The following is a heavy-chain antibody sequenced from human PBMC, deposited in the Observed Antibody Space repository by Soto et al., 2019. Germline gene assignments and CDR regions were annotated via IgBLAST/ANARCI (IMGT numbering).Heavy chain of an antibody. CDR1: GFTVGSYA. CDR3: TNRKLPTRPWGPAFDV. J-gene: IGHJ3*01. V-gene: IGHV3-23*01. D-gene: IGHD6-6*01. Sequence: GGSLRLSCAASGFTVGSYAMSWVRQAPGKGLEWVSAISSSGGSAFYPDSVRGRFTISRDNSKNTLFLQMNSLRAEDTAVYYCTNRKLPTRPWGPAFDVWGQGTMVTVSS. CDR2: ISSSGGSA.